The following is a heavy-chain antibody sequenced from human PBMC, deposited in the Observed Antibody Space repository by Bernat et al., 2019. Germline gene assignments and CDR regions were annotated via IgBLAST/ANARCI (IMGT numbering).Heavy chain of an antibody. Sequence: EVQLLESGGGLVQPGRSLRLSCAASGFTFDDYAMHWVRQAPGKGLEWVSGISWNSGSIGYADSVKGRFTISRDNAKNSLYLQMNSLRAEDTALYYCAKDRKRIAAAVDPNFDYWGQGTLVTVSS. J-gene: IGHJ4*02. CDR2: ISWNSGSI. CDR3: AKDRKRIAAAVDPNFDY. D-gene: IGHD6-13*01. CDR1: GFTFDDYA. V-gene: IGHV3-9*01.